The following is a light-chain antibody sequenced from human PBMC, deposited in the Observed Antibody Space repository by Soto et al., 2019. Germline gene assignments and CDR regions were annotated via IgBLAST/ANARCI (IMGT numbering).Light chain of an antibody. V-gene: IGKV1-33*01. CDR2: DAS. Sequence: IQMTQSPSSLSASVGDRVRITCQATQDIRKYLNWYQQKPGKAPKLLIYDASSLETGVPSRFSGSGSGTDFTLTISSLQPEDFATYYCQQYDNLPLIFGQGTRLEIK. CDR1: QDIRKY. CDR3: QQYDNLPLI. J-gene: IGKJ5*01.